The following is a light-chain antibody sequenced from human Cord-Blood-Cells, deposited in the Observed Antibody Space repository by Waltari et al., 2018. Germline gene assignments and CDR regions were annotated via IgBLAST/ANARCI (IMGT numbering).Light chain of an antibody. V-gene: IGKV1-39*01. CDR1: QSISSY. CDR2: AAS. Sequence: DIQMTPSPSSLSASVGDRVTITCRASQSISSYLNWYQQKPGKAPKLLTYAASSLQSGVPSRFSGSGSGTDFTLTISSLQPEDFATDYCQQSYSTPYTFGQGTKLEIK. CDR3: QQSYSTPYT. J-gene: IGKJ2*01.